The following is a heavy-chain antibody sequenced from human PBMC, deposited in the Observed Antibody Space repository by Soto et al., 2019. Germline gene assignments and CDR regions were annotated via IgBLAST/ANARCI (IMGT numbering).Heavy chain of an antibody. CDR2: ISPLLGIT. D-gene: IGHD1-20*01. CDR1: GGTFSGYA. CDR3: ARDPRSITGTTSSEDFQH. V-gene: IGHV1-69*01. Sequence: QAQLMQSGAEVKKPGSSVKVSCKASGGTFSGYAINWVRQARGQGLEWMGGISPLLGITDYGQKFQGRITIAADESTGTAYMDLRGLRSEDTAVYYCARDPRSITGTTSSEDFQHWGQGTLVSVSS. J-gene: IGHJ1*01.